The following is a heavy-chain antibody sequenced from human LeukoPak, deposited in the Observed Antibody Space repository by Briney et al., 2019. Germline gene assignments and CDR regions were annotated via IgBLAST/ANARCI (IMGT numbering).Heavy chain of an antibody. J-gene: IGHJ4*02. D-gene: IGHD1-26*01. V-gene: IGHV1-3*01. CDR3: ARDRGNYLLAY. CDR1: GYTFSNYA. Sequence: ASVKVSCKASGYTFSNYAIHWVRQAPGQRLEWMGWINGGNGNTEYPQNFQGRVTITRDTSANTAYMELSSLRSEDTAAYYCARDRGNYLLAYWGQGTLVTVSS. CDR2: INGGNGNT.